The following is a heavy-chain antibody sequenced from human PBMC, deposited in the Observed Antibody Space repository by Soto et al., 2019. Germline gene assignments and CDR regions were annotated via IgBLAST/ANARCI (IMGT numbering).Heavy chain of an antibody. V-gene: IGHV1-2*04. CDR2: INPNSGGT. CDR3: ASSSIAAIWGFDP. CDR1: GYTFTGYY. J-gene: IGHJ5*02. D-gene: IGHD6-6*01. Sequence: GASVKVSCKASGYTFTGYYMHWVRQAPGQGLEWMGWINPNSGGTNYAQKFQGWVTMTRDTSISTAYMELSRLRSDDTAVHYCASSSIAAIWGFDPWGQGTLVTVSS.